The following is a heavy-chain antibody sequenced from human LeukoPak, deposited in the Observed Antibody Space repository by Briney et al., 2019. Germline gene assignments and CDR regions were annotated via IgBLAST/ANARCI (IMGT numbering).Heavy chain of an antibody. V-gene: IGHV4-30-2*01. J-gene: IGHJ4*02. D-gene: IGHD3-9*01. Sequence: SQTLSLTCTVSGGSISSGGYYWSWIRQPPGKGLEWIGYIYHSGSTYYNPSLKSRVTISVDRSKNQFSLKLSSVTAADTAVYYCARAYYDILTGYYPTAFDYWGQGTLVTVSS. CDR3: ARAYYDILTGYYPTAFDY. CDR2: IYHSGST. CDR1: GGSISSGGYY.